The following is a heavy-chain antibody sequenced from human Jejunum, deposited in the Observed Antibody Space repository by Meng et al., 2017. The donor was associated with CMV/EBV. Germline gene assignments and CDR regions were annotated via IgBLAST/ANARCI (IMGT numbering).Heavy chain of an antibody. CDR2: INAGNGNT. J-gene: IGHJ4*02. CDR3: ARYYGSGALDY. D-gene: IGHD3-10*01. V-gene: IGHV1-3*01. Sequence: SCKASAYSFATYAMPWVRQAPGQRLEWMGRINAGNGNTEYSQKFQGRVTITSDTSASTAYMELSSLTSEDTAVYYCARYYGSGALDYWGQGTLVTVSS. CDR1: AYSFATYA.